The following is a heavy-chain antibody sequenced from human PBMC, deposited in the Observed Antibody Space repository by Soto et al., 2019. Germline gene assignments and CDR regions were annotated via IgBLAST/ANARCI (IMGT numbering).Heavy chain of an antibody. CDR1: GFTFSSYA. CDR3: AKDLGGGTYYDYVWGSYRFHDAFDI. D-gene: IGHD3-16*02. Sequence: LRLSCAASGFTFSSYAMSWVRQAPGKGLEWVSAISGSGGSTYYADSVKGRFTISRDNSKNTLYLQMNSLRAEDTAVYYCAKDLGGGTYYDYVWGSYRFHDAFDIWGQGTMVTVSS. CDR2: ISGSGGST. J-gene: IGHJ3*02. V-gene: IGHV3-23*01.